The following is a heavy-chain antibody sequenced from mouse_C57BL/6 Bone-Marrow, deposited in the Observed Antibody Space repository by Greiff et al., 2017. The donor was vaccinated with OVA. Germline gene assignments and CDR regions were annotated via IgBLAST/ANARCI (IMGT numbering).Heavy chain of an antibody. CDR1: GFNIKNTY. Sequence: EVKLQQSVAELVRPGASVKLSCTASGFNIKNTYMHWVKQRPEQGLAWIGRIDPANGNTKYAPKFQGKATITADTSSNTAYLQLSSLTSEDTAIYYCAFTAVGGYYAMDYWGQGTSVTVSS. CDR3: AFTAVGGYYAMDY. V-gene: IGHV14-3*01. J-gene: IGHJ4*01. CDR2: IDPANGNT. D-gene: IGHD1-1*01.